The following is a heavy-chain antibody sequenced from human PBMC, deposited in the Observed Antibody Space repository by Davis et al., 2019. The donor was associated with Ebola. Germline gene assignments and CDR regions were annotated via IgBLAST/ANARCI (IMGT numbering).Heavy chain of an antibody. Sequence: GGSLRLSCAASGFTSSDSAIHCVRQAPGQGLDWVGLITSKANNYASSVAASVKSKFTISRDDSKNTAYLQMNSLTPEDTAVYVCTRPYNYYQGRSSYYWVDSWGQGTQVTVSS. V-gene: IGHV3-73*01. CDR3: TRPYNYYQGRSSYYWVDS. D-gene: IGHD3-22*01. CDR2: ITSKANNYAS. J-gene: IGHJ5*01. CDR1: GFTSSDSA.